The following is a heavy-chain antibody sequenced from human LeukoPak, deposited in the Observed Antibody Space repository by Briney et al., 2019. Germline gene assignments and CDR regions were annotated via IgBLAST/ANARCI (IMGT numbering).Heavy chain of an antibody. V-gene: IGHV4-59*01. CDR1: GGSISSYY. CDR2: IYYSGST. J-gene: IGHJ1*01. CDR3: AGDIVVVVAATRREYFQH. D-gene: IGHD2-15*01. Sequence: SETLSLTCTVSGGSISSYYWSWIRQPPGKGLEWIGYIYYSGSTNYNPSLKSRVTISVDTSKNQFSLKLSSVTAADTAVYYCAGDIVVVVAATRREYFQHWGQGTLVTVSS.